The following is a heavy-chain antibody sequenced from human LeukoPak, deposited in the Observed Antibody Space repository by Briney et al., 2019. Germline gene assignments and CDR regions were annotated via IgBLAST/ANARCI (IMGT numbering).Heavy chain of an antibody. J-gene: IGHJ6*04. CDR3: ARGLNSAFDV. CDR1: GFSFSSYD. V-gene: IGHV3-48*01. CDR2: ISTSGRSI. Sequence: GGSLRLSCVGSGFSFSSYDMNWVRQSPGKGLEWISYISTSGRSIYYSESARGRFAISRDNARSSLSLQMAGLTAEDTAVYYCARGLNSAFDVWGNGTTVTVSS. D-gene: IGHD2-21*01.